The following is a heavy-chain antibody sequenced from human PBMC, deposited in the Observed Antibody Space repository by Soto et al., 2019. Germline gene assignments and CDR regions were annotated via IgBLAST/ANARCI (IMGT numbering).Heavy chain of an antibody. V-gene: IGHV3-53*01. J-gene: IGHJ4*02. CDR1: VFTVSSNY. CDR3: AGTFGGSSDY. D-gene: IGHD3-16*01. CDR2: IYSGGST. Sequence: GSLRVSCAASVFTVSSNYMSWVRQAPGKGLEWVSVIYSGGSTYYADSVKGRFTISRDNSKNTLYLQMNSLRAEDTAVYYCAGTFGGSSDYWGQGTLVTVSS.